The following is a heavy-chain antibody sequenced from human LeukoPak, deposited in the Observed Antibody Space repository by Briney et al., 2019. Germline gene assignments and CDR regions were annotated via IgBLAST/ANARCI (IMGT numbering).Heavy chain of an antibody. CDR1: GFTFSSYS. J-gene: IGHJ1*01. Sequence: KPGGSLRLSCAASGFTFSSYSMNWVRQAPGKGLEWVSSISYTSSYIYYADSVKGRITISRDNAKNSLFLQMNSLRAEDTAVYYCAREGLYGGYAGHWGQGTVVTVSS. D-gene: IGHD4-17*01. V-gene: IGHV3-21*01. CDR2: ISYTSSYI. CDR3: AREGLYGGYAGH.